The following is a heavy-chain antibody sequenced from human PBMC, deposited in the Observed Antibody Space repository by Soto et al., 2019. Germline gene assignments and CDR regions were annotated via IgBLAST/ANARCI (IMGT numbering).Heavy chain of an antibody. Sequence: GASVKVSCKAFGYTFTGYYMHWVRQAPGQGLEWMGWINPNSGGTNYAQKFQGWVTMTRDTSISTAYMELSRLRSDDTAVYYCARVTTMAEFGAFDIWGQGTMVTVSS. CDR2: INPNSGGT. V-gene: IGHV1-2*04. CDR3: ARVTTMAEFGAFDI. J-gene: IGHJ3*02. CDR1: GYTFTGYY. D-gene: IGHD3-10*01.